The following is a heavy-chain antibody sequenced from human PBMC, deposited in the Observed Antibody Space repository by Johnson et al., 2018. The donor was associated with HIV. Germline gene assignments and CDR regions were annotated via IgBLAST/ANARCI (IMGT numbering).Heavy chain of an antibody. J-gene: IGHJ3*02. CDR3: AKQNRGAFDI. Sequence: VQLVESGGGLVQPGGSLRLSCAASGFSVSSKYMSWVRQAPGKGLEWVSRIISDVSSAIYTDSVKGRFTISRDNSKNTLYFQMNGLRAEDTAVYYCAKQNRGAFDIWGQGTMVTVSS. CDR2: IISDVSSA. CDR1: GFSVSSKY. V-gene: IGHV3-66*04.